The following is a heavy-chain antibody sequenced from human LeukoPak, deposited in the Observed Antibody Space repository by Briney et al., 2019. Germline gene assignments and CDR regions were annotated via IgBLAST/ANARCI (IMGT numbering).Heavy chain of an antibody. Sequence: GGSLRLSCAASGFNFHDYEMHWVRQAPGMGLEWVAYISSTSSTIYYADSVRGRFTISRDSAKKSLFLQMHSLRAEDTATYYCAKGGYSSGRYFYYYMDVWGEGTTVTVSS. J-gene: IGHJ6*03. CDR1: GFNFHDYE. CDR3: AKGGYSSGRYFYYYMDV. CDR2: ISSTSSTI. V-gene: IGHV3-48*03. D-gene: IGHD5-18*01.